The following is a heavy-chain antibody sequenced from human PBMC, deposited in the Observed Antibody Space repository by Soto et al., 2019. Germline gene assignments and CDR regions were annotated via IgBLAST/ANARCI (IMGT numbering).Heavy chain of an antibody. J-gene: IGHJ4*02. D-gene: IGHD3-22*01. CDR3: AHRRARKLDDGSGSFDY. Sequence: SGPTLVNPTQTLTLTCTFSGFSLSTSGMGVGWIRQPPGKALEWLALIYWNDDKRYSPSLKSRLTISKDTSNNQVVLTMSNMDPVDTATYYCAHRRARKLDDGSGSFDYWCQGTLLTVFS. CDR1: GFSLSTSGMG. V-gene: IGHV2-5*01. CDR2: IYWNDDK.